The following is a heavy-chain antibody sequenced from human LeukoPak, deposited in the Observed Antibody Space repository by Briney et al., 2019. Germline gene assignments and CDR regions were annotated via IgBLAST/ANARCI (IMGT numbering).Heavy chain of an antibody. CDR3: ARAPGYCSSTSCQSRIWFDP. CDR2: INPNSGGT. Sequence: ASVKVSCKASGYTFTGYYMHWLRQAPGQGLEWMGWINPNSGGTNYAQKFQGRVTMTRDTSISTAYMELSRLRSDDTAVYYCARAPGYCSSTSCQSRIWFDPWGQGTLVTVSS. V-gene: IGHV1-2*02. CDR1: GYTFTGYY. J-gene: IGHJ5*02. D-gene: IGHD2-2*01.